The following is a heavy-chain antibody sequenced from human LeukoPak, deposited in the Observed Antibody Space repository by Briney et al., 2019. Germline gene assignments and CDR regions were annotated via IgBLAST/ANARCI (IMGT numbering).Heavy chain of an antibody. CDR3: ALLAVASHFYY. V-gene: IGHV3-48*03. CDR2: IGSSGTTL. Sequence: PGGSLTLSCVVPGFPFSIYEMNWVRQAPGKGLEWVSNIGSSGTTLYYADSVKGRFSISRDNAKSSLYLQMNSLRVEDTAVYYCALLAVASHFYYWGQGALVTVSS. CDR1: GFPFSIYE. D-gene: IGHD6-19*01. J-gene: IGHJ4*02.